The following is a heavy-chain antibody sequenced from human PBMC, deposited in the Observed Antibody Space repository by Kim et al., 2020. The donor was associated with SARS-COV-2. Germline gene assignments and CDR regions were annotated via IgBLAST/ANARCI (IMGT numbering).Heavy chain of an antibody. CDR1: GGTFSSYA. Sequence: SVKVSCKASGGTFSSYAISWVRQAPGQGLEWMGGIIPIFGTANYAQKFQGRVTITADESTSTAYLELSSLRSEDTAVYYCARTNCSGGSCYPYYFDYWGQGTLVTVSS. D-gene: IGHD2-15*01. CDR2: IIPIFGTA. CDR3: ARTNCSGGSCYPYYFDY. J-gene: IGHJ4*02. V-gene: IGHV1-69*13.